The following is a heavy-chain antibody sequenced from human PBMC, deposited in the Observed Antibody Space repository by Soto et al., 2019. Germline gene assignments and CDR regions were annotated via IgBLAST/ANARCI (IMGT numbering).Heavy chain of an antibody. Sequence: GGSLGLSCAASGFTFSSYGMHWVRQAPGKGLEWVAVIWYDGSNKYYADSVKGRFTISRDNSKNTLYLQMNSLRAEDTAVYYCARGFASERATYFDYWGQGTLVTVSS. J-gene: IGHJ4*02. D-gene: IGHD1-1*01. CDR1: GFTFSSYG. CDR3: ARGFASERATYFDY. V-gene: IGHV3-33*01. CDR2: IWYDGSNK.